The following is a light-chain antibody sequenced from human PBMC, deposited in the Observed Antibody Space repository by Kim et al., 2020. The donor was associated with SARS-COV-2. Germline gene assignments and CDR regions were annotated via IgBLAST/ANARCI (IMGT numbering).Light chain of an antibody. CDR1: NIGSKT. CDR3: HVWDSSTYVV. V-gene: IGLV3-9*01. J-gene: IGLJ2*01. CDR2: MNN. Sequence: VDLGPTARSSVGGNNIGSKTVHWYQQKPGLAPLLVIYMNNNQPSANTGRFSVSTSKNTATLTSSSANTRDVAYYCCHVWDSSTYVVFSGATQLTVL.